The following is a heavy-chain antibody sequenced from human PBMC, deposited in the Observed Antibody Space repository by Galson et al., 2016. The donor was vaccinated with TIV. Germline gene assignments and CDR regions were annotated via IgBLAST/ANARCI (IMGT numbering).Heavy chain of an antibody. Sequence: SVKVSCKASGYTFTEYYIHWVRQAPGQGLEWMGWINPNGGGTMYAQKFQGWVTMTRYTSITTAYMELSRLKSDDTAVYYGAKIGQEHDAFDIWGQGTMVTVFS. CDR3: AKIGQEHDAFDI. CDR2: INPNGGGT. D-gene: IGHD1/OR15-1a*01. J-gene: IGHJ3*02. V-gene: IGHV1-2*04. CDR1: GYTFTEYY.